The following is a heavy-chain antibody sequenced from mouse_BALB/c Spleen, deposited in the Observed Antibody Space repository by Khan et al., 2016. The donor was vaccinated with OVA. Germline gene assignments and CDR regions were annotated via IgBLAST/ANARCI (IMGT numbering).Heavy chain of an antibody. Sequence: QVQLQQSGAELAKPGASVKMSCKASGYTFTSYWMHWVKQRPGQGLEWIGYINPNTGYTEYNQKFKDKAALTANKSSSTAYMQLNSLTSEDYAVYYCARTQYYGYAYAMDYWGQGTSVTVSA. D-gene: IGHD1-2*01. CDR2: INPNTGYT. CDR1: GYTFTSYW. CDR3: ARTQYYGYAYAMDY. V-gene: IGHV1-7*01. J-gene: IGHJ4*01.